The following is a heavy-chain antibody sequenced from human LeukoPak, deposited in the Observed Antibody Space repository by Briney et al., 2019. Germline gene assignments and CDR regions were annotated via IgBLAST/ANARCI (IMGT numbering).Heavy chain of an antibody. V-gene: IGHV1-69*05. Sequence: SVKVSCKASGGTFSSYAISWVRQAPGQGLEWMGGIIPIFGTANYAQKFQGRVTITTDESTSTAYMELSSLRSEDTAVYYCARGSGVVVPAAPYYYYYMDVWGKGTTVTVSS. CDR3: ARGSGVVVPAAPYYYYYMDV. CDR2: IIPIFGTA. CDR1: GGTFSSYA. D-gene: IGHD2-2*01. J-gene: IGHJ6*03.